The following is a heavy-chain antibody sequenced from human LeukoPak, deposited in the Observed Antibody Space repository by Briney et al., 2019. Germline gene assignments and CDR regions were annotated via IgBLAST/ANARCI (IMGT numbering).Heavy chain of an antibody. CDR1: GYTFTGYY. V-gene: IGHV1-2*02. J-gene: IGHJ4*02. CDR3: ARDLANANFDC. Sequence: GASVTVSFKASGYTFTGYYMNWVRQAPGQGLEWMGWINPNSGDTHYVQKFQGRVTVTRDTSISTAYMELSRLRSDDTAVYYCARDLANANFDCWGQGTLVTVSS. CDR2: INPNSGDT.